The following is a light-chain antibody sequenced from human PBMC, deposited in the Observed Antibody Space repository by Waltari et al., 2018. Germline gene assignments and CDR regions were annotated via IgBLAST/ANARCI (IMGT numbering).Light chain of an antibody. CDR2: WAS. J-gene: IGKJ3*01. Sequence: DIVMTQSPDSLAVSLGERATINCKSSQSVLYSSTNKHYLAWYQQKPGQPPKLLIYWASIRESGVPDRFSGSGSGTDFTLTISSLQAEDVAVYYCQQYYSAPPTFGPGTKVDI. CDR1: QSVLYSSTNKHY. CDR3: QQYYSAPPT. V-gene: IGKV4-1*01.